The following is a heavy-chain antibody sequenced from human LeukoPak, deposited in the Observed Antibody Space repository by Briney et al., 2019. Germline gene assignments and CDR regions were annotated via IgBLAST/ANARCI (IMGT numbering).Heavy chain of an antibody. V-gene: IGHV3-74*01. D-gene: IGHD4-11*01. Sequence: GGSLRLSCAASRFTLDDLWMHWVRQVPGKGLEWVSRSDGSSATFADSVRGRFTVSRDNAKNTLYLQMNALRAEDTAVCYCARDDYNRLWGQGTLVTVSS. CDR2: SDGSSA. CDR3: ARDDYNRL. J-gene: IGHJ4*02. CDR1: RFTLDDLW.